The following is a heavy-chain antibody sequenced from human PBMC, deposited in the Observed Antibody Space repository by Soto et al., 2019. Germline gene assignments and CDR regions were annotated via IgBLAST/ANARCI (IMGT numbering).Heavy chain of an antibody. D-gene: IGHD6-19*01. CDR3: ALNWAVTVHGSRAFDI. V-gene: IGHV3-66*01. CDR1: GFAVGSNY. Sequence: EVFLVESGGGLVQPGGSLRLSCAASGFAVGSNYLTWVRQAPGKGLEWVSVIDTDDSTYYADSVRNRFTISRDNSKNTLYLQMNNLRAEDTAVYYCALNWAVTVHGSRAFDIWGQGTIVTVSS. J-gene: IGHJ3*02. CDR2: IDTDDST.